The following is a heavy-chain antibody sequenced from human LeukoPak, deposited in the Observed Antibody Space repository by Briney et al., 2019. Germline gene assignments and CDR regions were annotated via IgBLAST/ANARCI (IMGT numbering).Heavy chain of an antibody. CDR2: ISGSGGST. V-gene: IGHV3-23*01. J-gene: IGHJ4*02. CDR1: GFTFSIYA. Sequence: PGGSLRLSCAASGFTFSIYAMSWVRQAPGKGLEWVSGISGSGGSTYYADSVKGRFTISRDNDKNTLYMQMSSLRAEDTAVYYCAKGRDGGYWGQGSLVTVSS. CDR3: AKGRDGGY. D-gene: IGHD3-10*01.